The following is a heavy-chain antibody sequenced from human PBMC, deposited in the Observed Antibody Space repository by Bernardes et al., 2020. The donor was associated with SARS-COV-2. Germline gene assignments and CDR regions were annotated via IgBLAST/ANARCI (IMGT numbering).Heavy chain of an antibody. D-gene: IGHD3-22*01. Sequence: SGPTLVKPTQTLTLTCTFSGFSLSTSGVGVGWIRQPPGKALEWLALIYWNDDKRYSPSLKSRLTITKDTSKNQVVLTMTNMDPVDTATYYCAHVRYYYDSSGYYYIPSDIWGQGTMVTVST. CDR2: IYWNDDK. CDR3: AHVRYYYDSSGYYYIPSDI. V-gene: IGHV2-5*01. J-gene: IGHJ3*02. CDR1: GFSLSTSGVG.